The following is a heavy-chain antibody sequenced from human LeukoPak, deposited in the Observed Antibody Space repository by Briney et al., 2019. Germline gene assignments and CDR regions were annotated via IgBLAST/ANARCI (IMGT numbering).Heavy chain of an antibody. CDR2: IYYSGST. CDR1: GGSISSGGYY. V-gene: IGHV4-31*03. D-gene: IGHD6-13*01. J-gene: IGHJ3*02. Sequence: PSETLSLTCTVSGGSISSGGYYWSWIRQHPGKGLEWIGYIYYSGSTYYNPSLKSRVTISVDTSKNQFSLKLSSVTAADTAVYYCARAIIAAAGSDAFDIWGQGQWSPSLQ. CDR3: ARAIIAAAGSDAFDI.